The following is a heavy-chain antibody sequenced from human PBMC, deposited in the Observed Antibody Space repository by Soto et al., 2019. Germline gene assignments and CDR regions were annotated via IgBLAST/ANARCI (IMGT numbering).Heavy chain of an antibody. CDR3: ARGGWSGYLGYYYYGMDV. Sequence: QVQLQESGAGLVKPSQTLSLTCTVSGGSISSGGYYWSWIRQHPGKGLEWIGYIYYSGRTYYNPSLKTRVTISVDTSKNPSSLKLSSVTAADTAVYYWARGGWSGYLGYYYYGMDVWGQGTTVTVSS. D-gene: IGHD3-3*01. CDR1: GGSISSGGYY. CDR2: IYYSGRT. V-gene: IGHV4-31*03. J-gene: IGHJ6*02.